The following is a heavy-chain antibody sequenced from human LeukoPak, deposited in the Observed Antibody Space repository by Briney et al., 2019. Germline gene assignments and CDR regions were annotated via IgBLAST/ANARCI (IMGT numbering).Heavy chain of an antibody. CDR3: ARGHYYYFDY. CDR2: IWYDGSNK. J-gene: IGHJ4*02. CDR1: GFTFSSYG. V-gene: IGHV3-33*01. Sequence: GGSLRLSCAASGFTFSSYGMHWVRQAPGKGLEWVAVIWYDGSNKYYADSVKGRFTISRDNAKNSLSLQMNSLRAEDTAVYYCARGHYYYFDYWGQGTLVTVSS. D-gene: IGHD3-10*01.